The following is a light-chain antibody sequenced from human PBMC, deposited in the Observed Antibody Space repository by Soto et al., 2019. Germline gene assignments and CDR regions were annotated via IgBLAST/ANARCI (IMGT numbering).Light chain of an antibody. CDR2: EVT. J-gene: IGLJ3*02. Sequence: QSVLTQPPSASGSPGQSVTISCTGTSSDVGGYNYVSWYQQYPGRAPKLMIYEVTKRPSGVPDRFSGSKSGSTASLTVSGLQAEDEADYSCSSYAASNNFYFVFGGGTKLTVL. V-gene: IGLV2-8*01. CDR1: SSDVGGYNY. CDR3: SSYAASNNFYFV.